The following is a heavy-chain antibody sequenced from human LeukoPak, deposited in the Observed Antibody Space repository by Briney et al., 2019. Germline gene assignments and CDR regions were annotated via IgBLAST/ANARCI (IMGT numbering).Heavy chain of an antibody. V-gene: IGHV4-39*01. D-gene: IGHD3-22*01. Sequence: SETLSLTCTVSGGSISSSSYYWGWIRQPPGKGLEWIGGIYYSGNTYYNPSLKSRVTISVDTSKDQFSLKLSSVTAADTAVYYCATQPYYYDTSGYTHCGQSTLVTVSA. CDR2: IYYSGNT. CDR3: ATQPYYYDTSGYTH. J-gene: IGHJ1*01. CDR1: GGSISSSSYY.